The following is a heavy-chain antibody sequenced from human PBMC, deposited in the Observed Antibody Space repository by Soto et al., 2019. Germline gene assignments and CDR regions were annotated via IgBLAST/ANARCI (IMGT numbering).Heavy chain of an antibody. D-gene: IGHD3-22*01. CDR3: ARGGYYDTSGARNYYFYGMNV. J-gene: IGHJ6*02. V-gene: IGHV1-18*01. CDR1: GYTFASYG. CDR2: ISPYDGYT. Sequence: QVQLVQSGAEVKKPGASVKVSCKASGYTFASYGINWVRQAPGQGLEWLGWISPYDGYTHYAQILQGRASMTTDTSTKTAYMELTSLRSDDTAMYYCARGGYYDTSGARNYYFYGMNVWGQGTTVNVSS.